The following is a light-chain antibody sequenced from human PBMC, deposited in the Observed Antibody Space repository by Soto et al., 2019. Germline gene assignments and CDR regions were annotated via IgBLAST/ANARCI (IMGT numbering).Light chain of an antibody. V-gene: IGKV1-27*01. CDR3: QKYNSAPRT. CDR2: AAS. J-gene: IGKJ1*01. CDR1: QGISNY. Sequence: DIQMTQSPSSLSASVGERVTITCRASQGISNYLAWYQQKQGKVPKLLIYAASTFQSGVPSRFSGSGSGTDFTLTISSLQPEDVATYYCQKYNSAPRTFGQGTKVDIK.